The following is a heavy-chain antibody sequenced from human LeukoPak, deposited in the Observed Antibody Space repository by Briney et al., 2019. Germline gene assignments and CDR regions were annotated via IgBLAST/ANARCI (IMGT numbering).Heavy chain of an antibody. J-gene: IGHJ4*02. D-gene: IGHD2-2*02. CDR3: ARTCSSSSCYMVH. CDR2: ITVYNGNT. V-gene: IGHV1-18*01. Sequence: ASVKVSCKASGYTFANFGITWMRQAPGQGLEWMGWITVYNGNTNYAQNLQGRVTLTTDTSTSTAYMELRSLRSDDTALYYCARTCSSSSCYMVHWGQGTLFTVSS. CDR1: GYTFANFG.